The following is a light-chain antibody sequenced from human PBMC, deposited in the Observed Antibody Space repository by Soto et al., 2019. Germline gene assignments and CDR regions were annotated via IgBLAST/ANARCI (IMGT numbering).Light chain of an antibody. CDR3: QQRRNWPRT. CDR2: GAS. V-gene: IGKV3-15*01. Sequence: EIVMTQSPATLSVSPGEGATLSCRASQNVDSNLAWFQQKPGQDPRLLIYGASTRATDIPARFSGSGSGTEFTLTISSLQSEDFAVYYCQQRRNWPRTFGQGTKVDIK. J-gene: IGKJ1*01. CDR1: QNVDSN.